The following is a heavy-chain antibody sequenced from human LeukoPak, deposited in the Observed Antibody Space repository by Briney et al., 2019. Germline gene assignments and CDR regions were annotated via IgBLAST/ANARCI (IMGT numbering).Heavy chain of an antibody. CDR2: ISAYNGNT. J-gene: IGHJ4*02. D-gene: IGHD3-9*01. CDR1: GYTFTSYY. V-gene: IGHV1-18*04. CDR3: ARDGRDILTGFYREYYFDY. Sequence: ASVKVSCKASGYTFTSYYMLWVRQAPGQGLEWMGWISAYNGNTNYAQKLQGRVTMTTDTSTSTAYMELRSLRSDDTAVYYCARDGRDILTGFYREYYFDYWGQGTLVTVSS.